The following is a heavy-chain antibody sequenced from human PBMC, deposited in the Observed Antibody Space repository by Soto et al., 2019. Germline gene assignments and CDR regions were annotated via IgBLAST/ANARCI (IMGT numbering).Heavy chain of an antibody. Sequence: PGESLKISCKGSGYSFTSYWIGWVRQMPGKGLEWMGIIYPGDSDTRYSPSFQGQVTISADKSISTAYLQWSSPKASDTAMYYCARQTIFGVVIIRYAFDIWGQGTMVTVSS. CDR1: GYSFTSYW. D-gene: IGHD3-3*01. V-gene: IGHV5-51*01. CDR3: ARQTIFGVVIIRYAFDI. J-gene: IGHJ3*02. CDR2: IYPGDSDT.